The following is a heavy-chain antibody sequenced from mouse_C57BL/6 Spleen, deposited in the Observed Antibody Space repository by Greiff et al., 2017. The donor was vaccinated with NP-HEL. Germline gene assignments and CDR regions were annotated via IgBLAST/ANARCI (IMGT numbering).Heavy chain of an antibody. Sequence: VQLQQSGAELVRPGTSVKVSCKASGYAFTNYLIEWVKQRPGQGLEWIGVINPGSGGTNYNEKFKGKATLTADKSSSTAYMQLSSLTSEDSAVYFCARSDYYGSRGYAMDYWGQGTSVTVSS. D-gene: IGHD1-1*01. V-gene: IGHV1-54*01. CDR3: ARSDYYGSRGYAMDY. CDR1: GYAFTNYL. J-gene: IGHJ4*01. CDR2: INPGSGGT.